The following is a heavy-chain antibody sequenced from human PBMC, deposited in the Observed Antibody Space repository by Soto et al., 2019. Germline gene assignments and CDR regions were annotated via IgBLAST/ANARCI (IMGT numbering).Heavy chain of an antibody. CDR1: GFSFSGYC. D-gene: IGHD6-13*01. J-gene: IGHJ4*02. V-gene: IGHV3-7*01. CDR3: TRGGCSCESFWCFDF. Sequence: EVQLVESGGLLVRPGGSLRLSCAASGFSFSGYCFTWVRQTPGKGLEWVASIDRDGSEKNYLDSVKGRFTISRDNAEKSLYLEMKNLRGEDTAFYYCTRGGCSCESFWCFDFWGQGTLVTVSS. CDR2: IDRDGSEK.